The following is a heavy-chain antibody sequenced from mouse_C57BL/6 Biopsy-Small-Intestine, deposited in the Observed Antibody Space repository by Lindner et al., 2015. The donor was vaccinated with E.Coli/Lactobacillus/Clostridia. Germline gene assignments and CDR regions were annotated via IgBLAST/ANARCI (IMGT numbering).Heavy chain of an antibody. CDR2: INPRSGYT. Sequence: VQXQESGAELAKPGDLSEVCPARLLATPLLATGCTGVKQRPGQGLEWIGFINPRSGYTEYNQKFKDKATLTADKSSSTAYMQLSSLTSEDSAVYYCANHGYSPFAYWGQGTLVTVSA. CDR1: ATPLLATG. V-gene: IGHV1-7*01. J-gene: IGHJ3*01. D-gene: IGHD2-3*01. CDR3: ANHGYSPFAY.